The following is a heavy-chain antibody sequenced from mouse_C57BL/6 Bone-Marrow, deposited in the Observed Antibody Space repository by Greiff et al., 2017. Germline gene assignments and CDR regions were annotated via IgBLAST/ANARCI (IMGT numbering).Heavy chain of an antibody. CDR1: GYTFTSYW. J-gene: IGHJ2*01. D-gene: IGHD1-1*01. CDR3: AKGSYYYGLFDY. Sequence: VQLVESGAELVMPGASVKLSCKASGYTFTSYWMHWVKQRPGQGLEWIGELDPSDSYTNYNQKFKGKSTLTVDKSSSTAYMQLSSLTSEDSAVYYCAKGSYYYGLFDYWGQGTTLTVSS. V-gene: IGHV1-69*01. CDR2: LDPSDSYT.